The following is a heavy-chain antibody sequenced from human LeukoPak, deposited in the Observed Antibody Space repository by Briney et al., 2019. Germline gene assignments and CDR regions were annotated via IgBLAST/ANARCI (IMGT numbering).Heavy chain of an antibody. CDR1: GFTFSDYY. V-gene: IGHV3-11*04. CDR2: ISSIGSSI. CDR3: GGRRGFVVDYFDY. Sequence: GGSLRLSCAASGFTFSDYYMGWIRQAPGKGLEWVSYISSIGSSIYYTDSVKGRFTISRDNADNSLYLQMNSLRADDTAVYYCGGRRGFVVDYFDYWGQGTLVTVSA. J-gene: IGHJ4*02. D-gene: IGHD2-15*01.